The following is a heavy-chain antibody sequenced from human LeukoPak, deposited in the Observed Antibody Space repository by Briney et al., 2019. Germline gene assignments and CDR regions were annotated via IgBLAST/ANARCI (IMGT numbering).Heavy chain of an antibody. CDR1: GFTFSTYA. CDR3: AKDSSYYGVDY. Sequence: GRSLRLSCAASGFTFSTYAMHWVRQAPGKGLEWVAVIPYDGSNKYYTDSVKGRFTISRENSKNRLYLQMSSLRPEDTALYYCAKDSSYYGVDYWGQGTLVTVSS. V-gene: IGHV3-30*04. J-gene: IGHJ4*02. CDR2: IPYDGSNK. D-gene: IGHD3-10*01.